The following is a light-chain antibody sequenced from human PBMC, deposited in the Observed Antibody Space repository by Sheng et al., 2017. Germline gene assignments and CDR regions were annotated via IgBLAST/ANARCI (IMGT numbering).Light chain of an antibody. CDR3: QQYANWPLT. V-gene: IGKV3-15*01. J-gene: IGKJ4*01. CDR1: QSVSSD. Sequence: EIVMTQSPATLSVSPGERATLSCRASQSVSSDLAWFQQKPGQPPRLLISGASTRATGIPARFSGSGSGTDFTLTISSLQSEDFAVYYCQQYANWPLTFGGGTKVEIK. CDR2: GAS.